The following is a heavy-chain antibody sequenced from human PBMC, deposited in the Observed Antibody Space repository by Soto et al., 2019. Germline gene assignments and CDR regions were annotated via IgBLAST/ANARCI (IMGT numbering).Heavy chain of an antibody. CDR1: GFTFSNAW. CDR3: TTDPPYGDTYPVWFDP. Sequence: EVQLVESGGGLVKPGGSLRLSCAASGFTFSNAWMSWVRQAPGKGLEWVGRIKSKTDGGTTDYAAPVKGRFTISRDDSKNTLYLQMNSLKTEDTAVYYCTTDPPYGDTYPVWFDPWGQGTLVTVSS. CDR2: IKSKTDGGTT. D-gene: IGHD4-17*01. V-gene: IGHV3-15*01. J-gene: IGHJ5*02.